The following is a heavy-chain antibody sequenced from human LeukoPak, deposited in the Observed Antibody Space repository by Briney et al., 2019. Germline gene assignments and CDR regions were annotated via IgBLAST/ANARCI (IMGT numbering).Heavy chain of an antibody. J-gene: IGHJ6*03. D-gene: IGHD6-6*01. CDR3: AKAARYSSSSVGSLYYMDV. V-gene: IGHV3-23*01. Sequence: GGSLRLSCAASGFMFSTAWMNWVRQAPGKGLEWVSAISGSGGSTYYADSVKGRFTISRDNSKNTLYLQMNSLRAEDTAVYYCAKAARYSSSSVGSLYYMDVWGKGTTVPVSS. CDR1: GFMFSTAW. CDR2: ISGSGGST.